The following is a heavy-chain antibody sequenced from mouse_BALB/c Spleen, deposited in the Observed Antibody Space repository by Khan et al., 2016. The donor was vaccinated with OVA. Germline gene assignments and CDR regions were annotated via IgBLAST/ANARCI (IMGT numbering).Heavy chain of an antibody. CDR3: ARGGAAYYRNDGGAMDY. CDR2: INTHSGVP. J-gene: IGHJ4*01. Sequence: QIQLVQSGPELKKPGETVRISCKASGYTFTTAGIQWVQKMPGKGLKWIGWINTHSGVPKYAEDFKGRFAFSLETYASTAYLQITNLKNEDTATXFCARGGAAYYRNDGGAMDYWGQGTSVTVSS. D-gene: IGHD2-14*01. CDR1: GYTFTTAG. V-gene: IGHV9-4*02.